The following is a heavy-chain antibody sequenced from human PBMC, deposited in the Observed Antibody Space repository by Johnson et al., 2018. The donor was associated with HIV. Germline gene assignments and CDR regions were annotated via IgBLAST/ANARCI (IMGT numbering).Heavy chain of an antibody. V-gene: IGHV3-30*19. CDR3: ARGEGDYGDNDAFDI. CDR1: GFTFSSYG. Sequence: HVQLVESGGGVVQPGGYLRLSCAASGFTFSSYGMHWVRQAPGKGLEWVAVISYDGSNKYYADSLKGRFTIPRDNSKNTLYLQMNSLRAEDTAVYYCARGEGDYGDNDAFDIWGQGTMVTVSS. D-gene: IGHD4-17*01. CDR2: ISYDGSNK. J-gene: IGHJ3*02.